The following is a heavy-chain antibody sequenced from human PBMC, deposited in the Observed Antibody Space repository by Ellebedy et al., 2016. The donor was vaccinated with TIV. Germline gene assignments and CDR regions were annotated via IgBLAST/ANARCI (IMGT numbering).Heavy chain of an antibody. J-gene: IGHJ4*02. V-gene: IGHV4-31*03. Sequence: SETLSLXCTVSGGSMITGGSYWTWIRQHPGKGLEWIGYIYYSGSAYYNPSLKSRFTMSVDTSKNQFSLKLSSVTAADTAVYYCARDRGDYAVDWGQGTLVTVSS. D-gene: IGHD4-17*01. CDR2: IYYSGSA. CDR3: ARDRGDYAVD. CDR1: GGSMITGGSY.